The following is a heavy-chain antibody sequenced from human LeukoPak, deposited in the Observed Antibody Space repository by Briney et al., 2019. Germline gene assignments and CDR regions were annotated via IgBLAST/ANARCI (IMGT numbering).Heavy chain of an antibody. V-gene: IGHV3-48*01. Sequence: GGSLRLSCSASGFRFSSYSMNWVRQAPGKGLEWVSYIGSSGTTIYYADSVKGRFTISRDNAKNSLSLQMNSLRAEDTAVYYCAKEGYRYGYAIDYWGQGTVVTVSS. CDR1: GFRFSSYS. CDR2: IGSSGTTI. CDR3: AKEGYRYGYAIDY. J-gene: IGHJ4*02. D-gene: IGHD5-18*01.